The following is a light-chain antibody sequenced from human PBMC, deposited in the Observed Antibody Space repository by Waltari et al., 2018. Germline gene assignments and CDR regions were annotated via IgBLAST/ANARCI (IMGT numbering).Light chain of an antibody. J-gene: IGKJ1*01. V-gene: IGKV3-20*01. CDR1: QSVSRT. CDR3: QHYVRLPAT. CDR2: GAS. Sequence: EIVLTQSPGIMSLSPGERATLSCRASQSVSRTLAWYQQKPGQAPRLLIYGASTRATGIPDRFSGGGSGTDFSLTISRLEPEDLAVYYCQHYVRLPATFGQGTKVEIK.